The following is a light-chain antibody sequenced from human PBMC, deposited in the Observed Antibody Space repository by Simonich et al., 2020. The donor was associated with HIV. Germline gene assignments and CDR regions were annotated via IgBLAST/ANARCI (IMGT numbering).Light chain of an antibody. CDR1: TSDVGSYKL. Sequence: QSALTQPASVSGSPGQSITISCTGTTSDVGSYKLVSWYQQHPGQAPKLMIYEASKRPSGGSNRCSGSKSGNTASLTSSGLQAEDEADYYCCSYAGSSTYVLFGGGTKLTVL. CDR2: EAS. V-gene: IGLV2-23*01. CDR3: CSYAGSSTYVL. J-gene: IGLJ2*01.